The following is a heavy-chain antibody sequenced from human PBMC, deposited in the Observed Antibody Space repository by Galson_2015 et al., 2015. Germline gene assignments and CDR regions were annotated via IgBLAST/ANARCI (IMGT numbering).Heavy chain of an antibody. J-gene: IGHJ4*02. CDR1: GGSFSGYY. CDR2: INHSGST. Sequence: ETLSLTCAVYGGSFSGYYWSWIRQPPGKGLEWIGEINHSGSTNYNPSLKSRVTISVDTSKNQFSLKLSSVTAADTAVYYCAVCGGDCYPYYFDYWGQGTLVTVSS. D-gene: IGHD2-21*02. V-gene: IGHV4-34*01. CDR3: AVCGGDCYPYYFDY.